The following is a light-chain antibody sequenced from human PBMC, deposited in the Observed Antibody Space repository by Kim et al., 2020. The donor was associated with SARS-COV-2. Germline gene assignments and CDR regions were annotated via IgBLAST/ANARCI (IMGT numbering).Light chain of an antibody. Sequence: DIQMTQSPSSLSASVGDRVTITCRASQRISTYLNWYQQQPGKAPRLLIYAASSLQSGVPSRFSGSGSGTDFTLTINSLQPEDFATYYCQQRFTTPLLTFGGGTKLEI. V-gene: IGKV1-39*01. CDR2: AAS. J-gene: IGKJ4*01. CDR3: QQRFTTPLLT. CDR1: QRISTY.